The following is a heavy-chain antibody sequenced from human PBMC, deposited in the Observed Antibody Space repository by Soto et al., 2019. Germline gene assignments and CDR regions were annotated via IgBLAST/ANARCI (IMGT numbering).Heavy chain of an antibody. CDR3: ARDVDADFRTDFDY. J-gene: IGHJ4*02. Sequence: PWGSLRLSCAASGFTFSDYYIHWIRRAPGKGLEWISYISGNGEVIQYAASARGRFTISRDNAENSVYLEMESLRDEDTALYYCARDVDADFRTDFDYWGRGTLVTVSS. V-gene: IGHV3-11*01. CDR1: GFTFSDYY. CDR2: ISGNGEVI. D-gene: IGHD4-17*01.